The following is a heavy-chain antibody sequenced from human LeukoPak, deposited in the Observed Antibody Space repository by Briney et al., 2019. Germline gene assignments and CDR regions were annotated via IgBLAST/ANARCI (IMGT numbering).Heavy chain of an antibody. CDR1: GGSFSGYY. J-gene: IGHJ4*02. D-gene: IGHD2-2*01. Sequence: PSETLSLTCAVYGGSFSGYYWSWIRQPPGKGLEWIGEINHSGSTNYNPSLKSRVTISVDTSKNQFSLKLSSVTAADTAVYYCARGRAFVVVPAATYDYWGQGTLVTVSS. CDR3: ARGRAFVVVPAATYDY. CDR2: INHSGST. V-gene: IGHV4-34*01.